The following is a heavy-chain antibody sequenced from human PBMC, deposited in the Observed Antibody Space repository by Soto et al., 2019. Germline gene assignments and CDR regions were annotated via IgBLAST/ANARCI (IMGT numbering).Heavy chain of an antibody. Sequence: QITLKESGPTLVKSTQTLTLTCTFSGFSLSTTGMGVGWVRQPPGKSLEWLALIYWDADKHYSPSLKIRLTITKDTSKNQVVLTMTNIDPVDIGTYYCARRLIRGVYYFDAWGQGAQVTLSS. CDR3: ARRLIRGVYYFDA. V-gene: IGHV2-5*02. CDR2: IYWDADK. CDR1: GFSLSTTGMG. J-gene: IGHJ4*02. D-gene: IGHD3-10*01.